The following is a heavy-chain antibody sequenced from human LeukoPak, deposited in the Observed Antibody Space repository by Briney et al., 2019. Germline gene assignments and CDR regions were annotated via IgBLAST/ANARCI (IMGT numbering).Heavy chain of an antibody. CDR1: GGSFSGYY. V-gene: IGHV4-34*01. CDR3: ARTPYSNYAWFDP. Sequence: SETLSLTCVVYGGSFSGYYWSWIRQPPGKGMEWIGEINHSGSTNYNPSLKSRVTISVDTSKNQFSLELSSVTAADTAVYYCARTPYSNYAWFDPWGQGTLVTVSS. J-gene: IGHJ5*02. D-gene: IGHD4-11*01. CDR2: INHSGST.